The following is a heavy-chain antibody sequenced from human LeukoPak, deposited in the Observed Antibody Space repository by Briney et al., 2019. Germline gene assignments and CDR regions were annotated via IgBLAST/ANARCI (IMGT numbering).Heavy chain of an antibody. CDR2: IYYSGST. Sequence: SETLSLTCTVSGGSISSSSYYWGWIRQPPGKGLEWIGSIYYSGSTYYNPSLKSRVTISVDTSKNQFSLKLSSLTAADTAVYYCARGRRMIVVVITNYYYYYMDVWGKGTTVTVSS. V-gene: IGHV4-39*07. CDR3: ARGRRMIVVVITNYYYYYMDV. J-gene: IGHJ6*03. CDR1: GGSISSSSYY. D-gene: IGHD3-22*01.